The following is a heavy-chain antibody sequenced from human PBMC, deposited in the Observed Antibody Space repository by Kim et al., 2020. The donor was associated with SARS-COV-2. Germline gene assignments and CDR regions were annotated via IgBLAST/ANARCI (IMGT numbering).Heavy chain of an antibody. D-gene: IGHD3-16*01. CDR1: GITFGDYA. CDR2: ISWNSGTI. J-gene: IGHJ4*02. V-gene: IGHV3-9*01. Sequence: GGSLRLSCAASGITFGDYAMHWVRQGPGKGLEWVSGISWNSGTIAYADSVKGRFTISRDNAKNSLYLQMNSLRAEDTALYYCAEDTGRGGNYFDYWGQGTLVTVSS. CDR3: AEDTGRGGNYFDY.